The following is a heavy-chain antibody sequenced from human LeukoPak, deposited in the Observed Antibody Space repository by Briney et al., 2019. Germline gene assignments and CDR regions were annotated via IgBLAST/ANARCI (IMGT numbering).Heavy chain of an antibody. CDR2: ISRTSAYI. CDR1: GFNFNDYA. Sequence: PGGSLRLSCAASGFNFNDYAMKWVRQAPGKGLEWVAAISRTSAYIYYSDSVKGRFTISRDNAKNSVYLQKDSLRAEDTAIYYCARDEKRYCRDISCYPGDYWGQGTLVTGSS. D-gene: IGHD2-15*01. J-gene: IGHJ4*02. V-gene: IGHV3-21*01. CDR3: ARDEKRYCRDISCYPGDY.